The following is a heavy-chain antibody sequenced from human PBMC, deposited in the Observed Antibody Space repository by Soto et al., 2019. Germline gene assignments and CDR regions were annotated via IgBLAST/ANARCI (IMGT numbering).Heavy chain of an antibody. CDR2: INAGNGNT. V-gene: IGHV1-3*01. CDR3: ARGALDCTNGVCYRYYFDY. CDR1: GYTFTSYA. J-gene: IGHJ4*02. Sequence: GASVKVSCKASGYTFTSYAMHWVRQAAGQRLEWMGWINAGNGNTKYSQKFQGRVTITRDTSASTAYMELSSLRSEDTAVYYCARGALDCTNGVCYRYYFDYWAREPWSPSPQ. D-gene: IGHD2-8*01.